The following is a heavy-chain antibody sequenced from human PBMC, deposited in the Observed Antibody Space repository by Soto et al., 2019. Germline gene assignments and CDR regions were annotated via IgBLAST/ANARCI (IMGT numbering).Heavy chain of an antibody. D-gene: IGHD2-21*02. CDR2: ISGSGGIT. CDR1: GFTFSSYA. J-gene: IGHJ4*02. CDR3: AKADPYWGGDCYIGNFDY. V-gene: IGHV3-23*01. Sequence: EVQLLESGGGLVQPGGSLRLSCAASGFTFSSYAMSWVRQAPGKGLEWVSAISGSGGITYYADSVKGRFTISRDNSKNTLYLQMNSLRAEDTAVYYCAKADPYWGGDCYIGNFDYWGQGTLVTVSS.